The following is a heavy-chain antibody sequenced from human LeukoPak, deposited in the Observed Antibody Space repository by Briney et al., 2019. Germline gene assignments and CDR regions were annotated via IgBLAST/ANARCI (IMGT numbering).Heavy chain of an antibody. V-gene: IGHV3-30*18. D-gene: IGHD2-15*01. J-gene: IGHJ5*02. CDR1: GFTFSSYG. CDR3: AKDGAYCSGGSCYYNWFDP. CDR2: ISYDGSNK. Sequence: PGRSLRLSCAASGFTFSSYGMHWVRQAPGKGLEWVAVISYDGSNKYYADSVKGRFTISRDNSKNTLYLQMNSQRAEDTAVYYCAKDGAYCSGGSCYYNWFDPWGQGTLVTVSS.